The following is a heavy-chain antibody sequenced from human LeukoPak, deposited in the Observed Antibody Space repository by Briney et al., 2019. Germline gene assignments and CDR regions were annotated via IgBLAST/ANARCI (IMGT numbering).Heavy chain of an antibody. J-gene: IGHJ5*01. CDR1: GFTFSSYT. V-gene: IGHV3-21*01. Sequence: PGGSLRLSCAASGFTFSSYTMNWVRQAPGKGLEWVSSISSGSDYIYYADSVKGRFTISKDNAKNSLFLQMNSLRAEDTAVYYCATALQGSNWGPENWFDSWGQGTLVTVSS. D-gene: IGHD7-27*01. CDR2: ISSGSDYI. CDR3: ATALQGSNWGPENWFDS.